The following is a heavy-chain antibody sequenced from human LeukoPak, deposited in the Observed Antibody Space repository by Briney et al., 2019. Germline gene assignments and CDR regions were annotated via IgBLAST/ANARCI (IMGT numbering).Heavy chain of an antibody. CDR2: ISWDGGST. D-gene: IGHD2-15*01. V-gene: IGHV3-43D*03. CDR1: GFTFDDYA. J-gene: IGHJ4*02. CDR3: ARVYCSGGSCYVGYFDY. Sequence: PGGSLRLSCAASGFTFDDYAMHWVRQAPGKGLEWVSLISWDGGSTYYADSVKGRFTISRDNSKNSLYLQMNSLRAEDTAVYYCARVYCSGGSCYVGYFDYWGQGTLVTVSS.